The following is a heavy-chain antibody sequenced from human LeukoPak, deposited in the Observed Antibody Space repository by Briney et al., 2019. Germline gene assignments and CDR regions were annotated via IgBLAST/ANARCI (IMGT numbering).Heavy chain of an antibody. Sequence: PGGSLRLSCAASGFTFSSYGMHWVRQAPGKGLEWVAVIWYDGSNKYYADSVKGRFTISRDNAKNSLYLQMNSLRDEDTAVYYCARTYYDSSGFYWEAFDPWGQGTPVTVSS. CDR2: IWYDGSNK. CDR3: ARTYYDSSGFYWEAFDP. J-gene: IGHJ5*02. CDR1: GFTFSSYG. D-gene: IGHD3-22*01. V-gene: IGHV3-33*01.